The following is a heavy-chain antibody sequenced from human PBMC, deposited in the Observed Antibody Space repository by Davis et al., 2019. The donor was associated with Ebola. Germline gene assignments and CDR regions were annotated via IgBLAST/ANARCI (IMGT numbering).Heavy chain of an antibody. CDR2: IYTGDSDT. V-gene: IGHV5-51*01. CDR3: ARQVNYYYYNGLDV. CDR1: GNSFTSHW. J-gene: IGHJ6*02. Sequence: GESLKISCKDSGNSFTSHWIGWVRQMPGKGLEWMGIIYTGDSDTRYRPSFRGQVTISADKSIKTAFLQWSSLKASDTAIYYCARQVNYYYYNGLDVWGRGTTVTVSS. D-gene: IGHD4-11*01.